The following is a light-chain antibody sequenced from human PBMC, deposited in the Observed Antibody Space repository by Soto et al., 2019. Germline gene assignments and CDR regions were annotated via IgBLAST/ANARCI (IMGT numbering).Light chain of an antibody. Sequence: EIVLTQSPATLSLSPGERATLSCRASESLYTYLAWFQQKPGQAPRLLIFETSRRATGVPARFSGSGAGTDYTLNISSLEPEDFAVYYGHEHGNWPRRTVGPGTKVEI. J-gene: IGKJ3*01. CDR1: ESLYTY. CDR3: HEHGNWPRRT. V-gene: IGKV3-11*01. CDR2: ETS.